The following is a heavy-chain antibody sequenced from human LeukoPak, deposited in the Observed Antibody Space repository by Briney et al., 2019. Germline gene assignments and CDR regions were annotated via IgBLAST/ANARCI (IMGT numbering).Heavy chain of an antibody. J-gene: IGHJ4*02. CDR2: INSDGSST. CDR1: GFTFSNYW. D-gene: IGHD6-13*01. V-gene: IGHV3-74*01. CDR3: ARAVGYSSSWYSQYYFDY. Sequence: GGSLRLSCGASGFTFSNYWMHWVRQAPGKGLEWVSRINSDGSSTSYADSVKGRFTISRDNAKNTLHLQMNSLTVEDTAVYYCARAVGYSSSWYSQYYFDYWGQGTLVTVSS.